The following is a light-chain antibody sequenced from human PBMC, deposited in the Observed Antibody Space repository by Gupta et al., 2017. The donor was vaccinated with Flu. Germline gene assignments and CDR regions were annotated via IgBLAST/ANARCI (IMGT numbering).Light chain of an antibody. J-gene: IGKJ1*01. CDR3: QHYGSSRRA. CDR2: GPS. CDR1: QSVSSSY. Sequence: EIVLTQYPGTLYLFAGDRATLSCRASQSVSSSYLAWYQQNPGKAPSRLIHGPSSRATGIPDRFSGSGSGTDFTLTISRLAPEYVAVYYCQHYGSSRRAFGQGTKVEIK. V-gene: IGKV3-20*01.